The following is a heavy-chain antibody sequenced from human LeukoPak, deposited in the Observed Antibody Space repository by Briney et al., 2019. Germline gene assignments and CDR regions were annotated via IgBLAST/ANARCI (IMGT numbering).Heavy chain of an antibody. CDR2: INPSGGST. D-gene: IGHD5-24*01. CDR1: GYTFTGYY. CDR3: ARGGYNPYYFDY. Sequence: ASVKVSCKASGYTFTGYYMHWVRQAPGQGLEWMGWINPSGGSTSYARKFQGRVTMTRDMSTSTVYMELSSLRSEDTAVYYCARGGYNPYYFDYWGQGTLVTVSS. V-gene: IGHV1-46*01. J-gene: IGHJ4*02.